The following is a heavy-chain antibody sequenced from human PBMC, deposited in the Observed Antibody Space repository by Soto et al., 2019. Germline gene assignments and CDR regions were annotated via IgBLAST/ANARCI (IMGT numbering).Heavy chain of an antibody. CDR3: ATDGNGDSDAFDI. Sequence: ASVKVSCKVSGYTLTELSMHWLRQAPGKGLEWMGGFDPEDGETIYAQKFQGRVTMTEDTSTDTAYMELSSLRSEDTAVYYCATDGNGDSDAFDIWGQGTMVTVSS. J-gene: IGHJ3*02. D-gene: IGHD4-17*01. CDR2: FDPEDGET. V-gene: IGHV1-24*01. CDR1: GYTLTELS.